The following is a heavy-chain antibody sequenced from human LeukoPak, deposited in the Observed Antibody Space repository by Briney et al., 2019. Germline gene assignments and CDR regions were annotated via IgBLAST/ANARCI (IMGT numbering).Heavy chain of an antibody. J-gene: IGHJ4*02. V-gene: IGHV4-59*01. CDR1: GGSISSYY. D-gene: IGHD3-10*01. CDR3: ARVMRGVKYYYFDY. Sequence: SETLSLTCTVSGGSISSYYWSWIRQPPGKGLEWIGYIYYSGSTNYNPSLKSRVTISVDTSKNQFSLKLSSVTAADTAVYYCARVMRGVKYYYFDYWGQGTLVTVSS. CDR2: IYYSGST.